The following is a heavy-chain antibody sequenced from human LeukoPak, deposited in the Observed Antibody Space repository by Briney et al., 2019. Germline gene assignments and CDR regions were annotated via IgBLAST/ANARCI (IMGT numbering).Heavy chain of an antibody. CDR3: ARGLTGDYDFWSGYSTGDYFDY. CDR1: GXX. CDR2: INHSGST. V-gene: IGHV4-34*01. J-gene: IGHJ4*02. Sequence: GXXWXWIRQPPGKGLEWIGEINHSGSTNYNPSLKSRVTISVDTSKNQFSLKLSSVTAADTAVYYCARGLTGDYDFWSGYSTGDYFDYWGQGTLVTVSS. D-gene: IGHD3-3*01.